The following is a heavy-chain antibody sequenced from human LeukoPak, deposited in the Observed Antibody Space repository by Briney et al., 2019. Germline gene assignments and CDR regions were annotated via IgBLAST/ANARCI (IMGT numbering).Heavy chain of an antibody. Sequence: GESLKISCKGSGYSFTSYWIGWVRQMPGKGLEWMGIIYPGDSDTRYSPSFQGQVTISADKSISTAYLQWSSLKASDTAMYYCARQRVPYYYDSSGSDHWGQGTLVTVSS. J-gene: IGHJ4*02. CDR3: ARQRVPYYYDSSGSDH. CDR2: IYPGDSDT. V-gene: IGHV5-51*01. D-gene: IGHD3-22*01. CDR1: GYSFTSYW.